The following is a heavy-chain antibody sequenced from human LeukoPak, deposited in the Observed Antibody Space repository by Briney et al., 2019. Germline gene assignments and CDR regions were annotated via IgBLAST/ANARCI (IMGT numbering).Heavy chain of an antibody. J-gene: IGHJ4*02. Sequence: SETLSLTCAVYGGSFSGYYWSWIRQPPGKGLEWIGEINHSGSTNYNPSLKSRVTISVDTSKNQFSLKLSSVTAADTAVYYCARGGVGATTNEFDYWGQGTLVTVSS. CDR3: ARGGVGATTNEFDY. V-gene: IGHV4-34*01. CDR1: GGSFSGYY. CDR2: INHSGST. D-gene: IGHD1-26*01.